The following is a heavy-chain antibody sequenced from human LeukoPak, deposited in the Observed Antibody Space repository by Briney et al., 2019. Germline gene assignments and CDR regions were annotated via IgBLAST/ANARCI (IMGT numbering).Heavy chain of an antibody. D-gene: IGHD1-26*01. CDR1: GFTFSSYG. CDR2: IWSDGSSK. Sequence: GGSLRLSCTASGFTFSSYGMSWVRQAPGKGLEWVAVIWSDGSSKYYSDSVKGRVTISRDNSKNTVYLQMNSLRAEDTAMYYCAREGGRVGAPLDYWGQGTLVTVSS. J-gene: IGHJ4*02. V-gene: IGHV3-33*08. CDR3: AREGGRVGAPLDY.